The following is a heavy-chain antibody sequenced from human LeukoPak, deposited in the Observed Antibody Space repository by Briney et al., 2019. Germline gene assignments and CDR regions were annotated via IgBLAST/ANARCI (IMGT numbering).Heavy chain of an antibody. CDR1: GFTFNNYW. Sequence: PGGSLRLSCVASGFTFNNYWMNWVRQAPGKGLEWVANIKQDGSAKYYVDSVKGRFTISRDNAKNSLSLQMNSLRAEGTAVYYCARDSSGWGYLDLWGRGTLVTVSS. V-gene: IGHV3-7*01. CDR3: ARDSSGWGYLDL. D-gene: IGHD6-19*01. J-gene: IGHJ2*01. CDR2: IKQDGSAK.